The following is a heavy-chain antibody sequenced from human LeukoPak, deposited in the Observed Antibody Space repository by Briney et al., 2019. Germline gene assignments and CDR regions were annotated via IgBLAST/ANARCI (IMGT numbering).Heavy chain of an antibody. CDR1: GFTFSNAW. CDR3: TTGATTPR. Sequence: PGRSLRLSCAASGFTFSNAWMSWVRQAPGKGLEWGGRIKSKTDGGTTDYAAPVKGRFTISRDDSKNTLYLQMNSLKTEDTAVYYCTTGATTPRWGQGTLVTVSS. J-gene: IGHJ4*02. D-gene: IGHD1-1*01. V-gene: IGHV3-15*01. CDR2: IKSKTDGGTT.